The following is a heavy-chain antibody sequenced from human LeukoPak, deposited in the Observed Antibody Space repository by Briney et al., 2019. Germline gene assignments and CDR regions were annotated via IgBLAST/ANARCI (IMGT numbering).Heavy chain of an antibody. CDR3: ARERGDSSGSFDY. V-gene: IGHV4-59*01. J-gene: IGHJ4*02. CDR1: GGSFSSYY. D-gene: IGHD3-22*01. CDR2: IYYSGST. Sequence: ASETLSLTCTGSGGSFSSYYWSWIRQPPGKGLEWLGYIYYSGSTNYNPSLKSRVTTSVDTSKNQFSLKLSSVTAADTAVYYCARERGDSSGSFDYWGQGTLVTVSS.